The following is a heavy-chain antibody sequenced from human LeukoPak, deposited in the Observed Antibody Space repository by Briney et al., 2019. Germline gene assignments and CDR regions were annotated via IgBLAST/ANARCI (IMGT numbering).Heavy chain of an antibody. CDR1: GFTFSSYA. V-gene: IGHV3-21*01. CDR3: ARDSPRGGFDP. D-gene: IGHD3-10*01. CDR2: ISSSSSYI. J-gene: IGHJ5*02. Sequence: GASLRLSCAASGFTFSSYAMSWVRQAPGKGLEWVSSISSSSSYIYYADSVKGRFTISRDNAKNSLYLQMNSLRAEDTAVYYCARDSPRGGFDPWGQGTLVTVSS.